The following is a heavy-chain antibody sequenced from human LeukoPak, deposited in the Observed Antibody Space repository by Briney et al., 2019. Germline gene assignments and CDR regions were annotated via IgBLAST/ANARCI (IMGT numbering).Heavy chain of an antibody. Sequence: SETLSLTCAVYGGSFSGYYWSWIRQPPGKGLEWIGEINHSGSTNYNPSLKSRVTISVDTSKNQFSLKVSSVTAAATAVYYCARGVGYYGSGSLEVDDWGQGTLVTVSS. J-gene: IGHJ4*02. CDR2: INHSGST. V-gene: IGHV4-34*01. CDR3: ARGVGYYGSGSLEVDD. CDR1: GGSFSGYY. D-gene: IGHD3-10*01.